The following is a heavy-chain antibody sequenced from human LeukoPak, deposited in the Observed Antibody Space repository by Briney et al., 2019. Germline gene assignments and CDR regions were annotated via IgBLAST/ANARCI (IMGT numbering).Heavy chain of an antibody. J-gene: IGHJ6*03. Sequence: GGSLTPSCTASGFTFGDYGMSWVRQAPGKGLEWVGFIRSKAYGGTTEYAASVKGRFTISRDDSKSIAYLQMNSLKTEDTAVYYCTRDGAAAGTFYYFSYMEIWGQGTTVTVSS. CDR2: IRSKAYGGTT. CDR3: TRDGAAAGTFYYFSYMEI. V-gene: IGHV3-49*04. CDR1: GFTFGDYG. D-gene: IGHD6-13*01.